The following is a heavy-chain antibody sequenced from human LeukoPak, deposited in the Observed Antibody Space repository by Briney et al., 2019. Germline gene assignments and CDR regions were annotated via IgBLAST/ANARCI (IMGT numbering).Heavy chain of an antibody. J-gene: IGHJ5*02. V-gene: IGHV4-39*01. CDR3: VRRSSSWTESGFDP. CDR2: TYYSGIT. Sequence: SXXLSLTCTVSGGSISSSYDYWGWIRQPPGKGLGWIGSTYYSGITYYNPSLKSRVSISVDTSKNQFSLNLTSVTAADTAVYYCVRRSSSWTESGFDPWGQGTLVTVSS. D-gene: IGHD6-13*01. CDR1: GGSISSSYDY.